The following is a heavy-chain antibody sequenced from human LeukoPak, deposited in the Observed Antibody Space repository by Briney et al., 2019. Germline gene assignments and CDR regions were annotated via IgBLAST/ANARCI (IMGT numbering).Heavy chain of an antibody. J-gene: IGHJ4*02. CDR3: ARLVQKYCSSTSCSSGDYFDY. V-gene: IGHV5-51*01. CDR2: TYPGDSDT. CDR1: GYSFTSYW. Sequence: GESLKISCKGSGYSFTSYWIGWVRQMPGKGLEWMGITYPGDSDTRYSPSFQGQVTISADKSISTAYLQWSSLKASDTAMYYCARLVQKYCSSTSCSSGDYFDYWGQGTLVTVSS. D-gene: IGHD2-2*01.